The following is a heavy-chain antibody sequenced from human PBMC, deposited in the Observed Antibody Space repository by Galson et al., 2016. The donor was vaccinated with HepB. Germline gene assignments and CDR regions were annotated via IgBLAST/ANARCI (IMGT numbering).Heavy chain of an antibody. CDR3: AGATHGNTWFDY. CDR2: PYFGGFET. V-gene: IGHV5-51*01. CDR1: GYRSTNYW. D-gene: IGHD4/OR15-4a*01. J-gene: IGHJ4*02. Sequence: QSGAAVKKPGESLKISCQAFGYRSTNYWIGWVRQMPGTGLEWLGLPYFGGFETRYSPSFQGRVIVSADRSINTAYLQWGSLEASDTAIYYCAGATHGNTWFDYWGQGTQVTVSS.